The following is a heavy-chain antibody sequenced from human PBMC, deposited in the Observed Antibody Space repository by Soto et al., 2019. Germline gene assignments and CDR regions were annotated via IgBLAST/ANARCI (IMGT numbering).Heavy chain of an antibody. CDR1: GGSISSFY. V-gene: IGHV4-4*07. D-gene: IGHD6-19*01. J-gene: IGHJ5*02. Sequence: WETLSLTCNVSGGSISSFYWTWIRQPAGGRLEWIGRVYDSGSSNYNPSLKTRITMSLHRSRSQFSLSLYSVTAADTAVYYCARGVAETDFYPWANWFDLCGQGILLTVSS. CDR2: VYDSGSS. CDR3: ARGVAETDFYPWANWFDL.